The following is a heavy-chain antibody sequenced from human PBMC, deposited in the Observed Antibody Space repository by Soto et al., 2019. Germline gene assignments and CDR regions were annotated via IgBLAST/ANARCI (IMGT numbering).Heavy chain of an antibody. J-gene: IGHJ6*01. CDR2: IWYDGSNK. V-gene: IGHV3-33*01. Sequence: GGSLRLSCAASGFTFSSYGMHWVRQAPGKGLEWVAVIWYDGSNKYYADSVKGRFTISRDNSKNTLYLQMNSLRAEDTAVYYCARAGSAWSYYYYYYGMDVWGQGTTVTSPQ. D-gene: IGHD6-19*01. CDR1: GFTFSSYG. CDR3: ARAGSAWSYYYYYYGMDV.